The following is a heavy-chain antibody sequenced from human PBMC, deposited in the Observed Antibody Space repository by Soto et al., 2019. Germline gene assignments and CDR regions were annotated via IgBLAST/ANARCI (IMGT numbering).Heavy chain of an antibody. CDR2: IYYSGST. D-gene: IGHD3-10*01. V-gene: IGHV4-59*01. Sequence: SETLSLTCTVSGGSISSYYWSWIRQPPGKGLEWIGYIYYSGSTNYNPSLKSRVTISVDTSKNQFSLKLSSVTAADTAVYYCVRDRGEYYYYYMDVWGKGTTVTVSS. CDR3: VRDRGEYYYYYMDV. CDR1: GGSISSYY. J-gene: IGHJ6*03.